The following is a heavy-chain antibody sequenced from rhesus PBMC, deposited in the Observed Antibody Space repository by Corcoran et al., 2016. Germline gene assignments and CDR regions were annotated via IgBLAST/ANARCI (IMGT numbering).Heavy chain of an antibody. CDR3: ARGGHNALFDY. D-gene: IGHD1-44*01. Sequence: QVQLQESGPGLVKPSETLSLTCAVSGYSISSGYGWGWIRQPPGKGLEWIGQIYGGSGSTDYNPSLKSRVTGSKDTSKNQFSLKLSSVTAADTAVYYCARGGHNALFDYWGQGVLVTVSS. CDR2: IYGGSGST. CDR1: GYSISSGYG. V-gene: IGHV4-127*01. J-gene: IGHJ4*01.